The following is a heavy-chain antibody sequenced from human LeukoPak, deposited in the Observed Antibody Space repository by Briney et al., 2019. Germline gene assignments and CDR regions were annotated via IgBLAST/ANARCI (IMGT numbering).Heavy chain of an antibody. V-gene: IGHV1-2*02. Sequence: GASVKVSCKASGYTFTGYYMHWVRQAPGQGLEWMGWINPNSGGTNYAQKFQGRVTMTRDTSISTAYMELSRLRSDDTAVYYCASLRPTLTRHSNVYYHYYMDVWGKGTTVTVSS. CDR2: INPNSGGT. CDR1: GYTFTGYY. D-gene: IGHD4-11*01. CDR3: ASLRPTLTRHSNVYYHYYMDV. J-gene: IGHJ6*03.